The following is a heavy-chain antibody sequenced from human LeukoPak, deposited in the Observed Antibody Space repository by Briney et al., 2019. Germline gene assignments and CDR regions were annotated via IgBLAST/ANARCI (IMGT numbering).Heavy chain of an antibody. CDR2: IYSGGST. Sequence: EGSLRLSCAASGITVSSNYMSWVRQAPGKGLEWVSVIYSGGSTYYADSVQGRFTISRDNSKNTLYLQMNSLRAEDTAVYYCARISRGGNWGQGTLVTVSS. CDR3: ARISRGGN. V-gene: IGHV3-53*01. CDR1: GITVSSNY. J-gene: IGHJ4*02.